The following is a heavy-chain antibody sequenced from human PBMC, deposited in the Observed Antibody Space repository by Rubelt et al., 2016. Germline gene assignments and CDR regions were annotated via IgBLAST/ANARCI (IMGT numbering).Heavy chain of an antibody. CDR1: GYTFTDYY. CDR3: VRENWSYDN. J-gene: IGHJ4*02. Sequence: QVQLVQSGAEVKKPGASVKVSCTASGYTFTDYYMHWVRQAPGQGVEWMGWIYPKNGDTKSAQRFQGRVTMTRDKCISTASMELGSLTSDDMAVYYCVRENWSYDNWGQGTLVTVSS. V-gene: IGHV1-2*02. CDR2: IYPKNGDT.